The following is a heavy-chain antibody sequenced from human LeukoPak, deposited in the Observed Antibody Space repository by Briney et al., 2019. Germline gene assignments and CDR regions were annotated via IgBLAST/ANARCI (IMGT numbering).Heavy chain of an antibody. Sequence: SGPTLVKPRRTRTLPWSLSLFLLTPGGGGGGWVRLPPGKDREWHALLYRHDDMRYSASLKTRLTITKDTSKNQLVLTMTNMDPVERATYYCAHRQSPDCSSPNCVNLFDPWGQRTLVTVSS. CDR1: LFLLTPGGGG. J-gene: IGHJ5*02. CDR2: LYRHDDM. D-gene: IGHD2-2*01. CDR3: AHRQSPDCSSPNCVNLFDP. V-gene: IGHV2-5*01.